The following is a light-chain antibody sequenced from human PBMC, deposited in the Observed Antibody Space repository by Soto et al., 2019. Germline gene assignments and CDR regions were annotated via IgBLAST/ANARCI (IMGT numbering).Light chain of an antibody. J-gene: IGKJ5*01. CDR1: QPVSSNF. V-gene: IGKV3-20*01. Sequence: EVVLTQSPGTLSLSPGESATVSCRASQPVSSNFLAWYQQKPGQAPRLLIYGVSSRASGIPDRFFGSGSGTDFTLTINRLEPEDFAVYYCQQYANSPITFGQGTRLEIK. CDR3: QQYANSPIT. CDR2: GVS.